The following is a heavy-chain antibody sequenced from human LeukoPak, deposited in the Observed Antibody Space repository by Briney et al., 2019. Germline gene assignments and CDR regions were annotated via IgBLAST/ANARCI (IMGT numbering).Heavy chain of an antibody. Sequence: SETLSLTCTVSSGSITGYYWSWVRQPPGKGLEWIGYVFYSGGTLYNPSLESRVTISVDTSKTQFSLKLTSVTAADTAVYYCARLVATKGRGMDVWGQGTTVTVSS. CDR1: SGSITGYY. V-gene: IGHV4-59*08. CDR2: VFYSGGT. CDR3: ARLVATKGRGMDV. J-gene: IGHJ6*02. D-gene: IGHD5-12*01.